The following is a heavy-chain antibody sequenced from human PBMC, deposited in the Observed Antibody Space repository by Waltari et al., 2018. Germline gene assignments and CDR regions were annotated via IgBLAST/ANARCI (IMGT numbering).Heavy chain of an antibody. Sequence: EVQLVESGGGVVRPGGSLRLSCAASGFTFDDYGMSWVRPAPGKGLEWVSGINWNGGSTGYADAVKGRFTISRDNAKNSLYLQMNSLRAEDTAVYYCARDLVVTGLRYYYYGMDVWGQGTTVTVSS. CDR2: INWNGGST. CDR1: GFTFDDYG. CDR3: ARDLVVTGLRYYYYGMDV. J-gene: IGHJ6*02. D-gene: IGHD3-22*01. V-gene: IGHV3-20*04.